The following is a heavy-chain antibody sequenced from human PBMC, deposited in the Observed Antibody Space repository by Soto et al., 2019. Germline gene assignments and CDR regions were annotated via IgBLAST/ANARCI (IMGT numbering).Heavy chain of an antibody. Sequence: QVTLKESGPVLVKPTETLTLTCTVSGFSLSDDTMGVSWVRQSPGKAPEWLVHIMSNHGKSFRKSLQSRITVYADTSKSQVVLMMTNMDPEDAGTYDCARIVVPGTIPTFDHWGQGTMVTVYS. CDR3: ARIVVPGTIPTFDH. V-gene: IGHV2-26*01. CDR2: IMSNHGK. CDR1: GFSLSDDTMG. J-gene: IGHJ5*02. D-gene: IGHD1-7*01.